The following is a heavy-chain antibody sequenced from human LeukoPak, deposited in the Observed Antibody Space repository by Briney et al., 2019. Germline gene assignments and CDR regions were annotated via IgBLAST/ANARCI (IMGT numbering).Heavy chain of an antibody. D-gene: IGHD3-10*01. Sequence: PSETLSLTCAVYGGSFSSYYWSWIRQPAGKGLEWIGRIYTSGSTNYNPSLKSRVTISVDTSKNQFSLKLSSVTAADTAVYYCARMGYYYGSGSYRDYWGQGTLVTVSS. CDR1: GGSFSSYY. V-gene: IGHV4-59*10. CDR3: ARMGYYYGSGSYRDY. J-gene: IGHJ4*02. CDR2: IYTSGST.